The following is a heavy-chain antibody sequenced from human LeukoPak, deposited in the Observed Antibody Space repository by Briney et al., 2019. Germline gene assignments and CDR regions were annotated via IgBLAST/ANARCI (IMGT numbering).Heavy chain of an antibody. CDR3: ARGRTTQSYASSGFYPRDY. D-gene: IGHD3-22*01. V-gene: IGHV1-46*01. CDR2: INPSGGST. J-gene: IGHJ4*02. Sequence: ASVKVSCKASGYTFTGYYMHWVRQAPGQGLEWMGMINPSGGSTVYAQMLQGRLTMTRDLSSRTVYMELNSLTSEDTAVYYCARGRTTQSYASSGFYPRDYWGQGTVVTVSS. CDR1: GYTFTGYY.